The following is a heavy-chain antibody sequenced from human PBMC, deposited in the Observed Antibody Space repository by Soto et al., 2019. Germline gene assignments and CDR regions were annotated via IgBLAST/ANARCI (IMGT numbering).Heavy chain of an antibody. Sequence: PGGSLRLSCAASGFTFSSYAMSWVRQAPGKGLEWVSAISGSGGSTYYADSVKGRFTISRDNSKNTLYLQMNSLRAEDTAVYYCANMRGWYTVRYFDYWGQGTLVTVSS. CDR2: ISGSGGST. V-gene: IGHV3-23*01. CDR1: GFTFSSYA. CDR3: ANMRGWYTVRYFDY. D-gene: IGHD6-19*01. J-gene: IGHJ4*02.